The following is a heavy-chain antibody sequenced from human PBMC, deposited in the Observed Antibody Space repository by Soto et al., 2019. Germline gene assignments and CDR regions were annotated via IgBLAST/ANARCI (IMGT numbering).Heavy chain of an antibody. Sequence: SETLSLTCTVSGGSISSYYWSWIRQPPGKGLEWIGYIYYSGSTNYNPSLKSRVTISVDTSKNQFSLKLSSVTAADTAVYDCARGHRQLELLDYWGQGTLVTVSS. D-gene: IGHD1-1*01. J-gene: IGHJ4*02. CDR2: IYYSGST. V-gene: IGHV4-59*01. CDR3: ARGHRQLELLDY. CDR1: GGSISSYY.